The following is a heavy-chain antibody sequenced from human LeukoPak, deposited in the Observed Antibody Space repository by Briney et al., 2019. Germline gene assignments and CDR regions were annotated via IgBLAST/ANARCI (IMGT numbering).Heavy chain of an antibody. J-gene: IGHJ6*03. V-gene: IGHV4-39*01. CDR1: GGSISSSSYY. CDR3: ARGEEYYYYYYMDV. Sequence: PSETLSLXCTVSGGSISSSSYYWDWIRQPPGEGREWLGTIFYTGTTYDNPSLKSRVTMSVDTSKNQLSLKLNSVTAADTAVYYCARGEEYYYYYYMDVWGKGTTVTVSS. CDR2: IFYTGTT.